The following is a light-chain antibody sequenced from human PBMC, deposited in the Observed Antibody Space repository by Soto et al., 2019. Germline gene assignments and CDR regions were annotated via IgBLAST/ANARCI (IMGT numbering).Light chain of an antibody. CDR3: NSYTSISNDV. CDR1: SSDVGGYKY. Sequence: QSALTQPASVSGSPGQSITISCTGTSSDVGGYKYVSWYQQHPGRAPKLILYDVSNRPSGISDRFSGSKSGNTASLTISGLQAEDEADYYCNSYTSISNDVFGTGTKVTVL. V-gene: IGLV2-14*03. CDR2: DVS. J-gene: IGLJ1*01.